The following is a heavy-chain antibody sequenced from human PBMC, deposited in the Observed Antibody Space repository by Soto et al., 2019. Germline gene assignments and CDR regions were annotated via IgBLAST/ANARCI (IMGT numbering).Heavy chain of an antibody. V-gene: IGHV4-34*01. CDR3: ARGRRIGGVDITRLAPFDY. J-gene: IGHJ4*02. CDR2: FYHGGST. D-gene: IGHD3-3*01. Sequence: LSLTCAVYGGSFSGYNWNWVRQPPGKTLEWIGEFYHGGSTSYNPSLKNRVTISVDRSKNQFSLRLTSVTAADTAVFYCARGRRIGGVDITRLAPFDYWGQGTLVTVS. CDR1: GGSFSGYN.